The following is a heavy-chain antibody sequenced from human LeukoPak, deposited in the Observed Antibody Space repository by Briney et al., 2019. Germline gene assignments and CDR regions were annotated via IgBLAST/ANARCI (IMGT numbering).Heavy chain of an antibody. CDR1: GFSFSSYW. Sequence: GGSLRLSCAASGFSFSSYWMHWVRQAPGKGLVWVSRTKGDGSTTSYADSVKGRFTISRDNAENTVYLQMNSLRAEDTAVYFCAGVNWGQFAHWGQGALVTVSS. D-gene: IGHD3-16*01. V-gene: IGHV3-74*01. J-gene: IGHJ4*02. CDR2: TKGDGSTT. CDR3: AGVNWGQFAH.